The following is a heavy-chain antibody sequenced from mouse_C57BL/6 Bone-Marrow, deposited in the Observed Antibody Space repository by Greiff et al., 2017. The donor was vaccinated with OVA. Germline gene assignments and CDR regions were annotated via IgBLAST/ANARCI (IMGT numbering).Heavy chain of an antibody. J-gene: IGHJ4*01. CDR2: IYPCGGYT. CDR3: ARDGYHSMDY. V-gene: IGHV1-63*01. Sequence: QVQLKLSGAELVRPGTSVKMSCKASGYTFTNYWIGWAKQRPGHGLEWIGDIYPCGGYTNYNEKFMGKATLTADKSSSTAYMQFSSLTSEDSAIYYCARDGYHSMDYGGQGTSVTVSS. CDR1: GYTFTNYW. D-gene: IGHD2-3*01.